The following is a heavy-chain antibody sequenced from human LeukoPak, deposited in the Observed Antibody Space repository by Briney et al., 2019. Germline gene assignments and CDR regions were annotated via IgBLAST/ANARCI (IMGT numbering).Heavy chain of an antibody. CDR3: ARDRGYYDSRDAFDI. V-gene: IGHV3-23*01. Sequence: GGSLRLSCAASGFTFNNYAMSWVRQAPGKGPEWLSAISGSGGSTTDADSVKGRFTISRDNAKNSLYLQMNSLRAEDTAVYYCARDRGYYDSRDAFDIWGQGTMVTVSS. D-gene: IGHD3-22*01. CDR2: ISGSGGST. CDR1: GFTFNNYA. J-gene: IGHJ3*02.